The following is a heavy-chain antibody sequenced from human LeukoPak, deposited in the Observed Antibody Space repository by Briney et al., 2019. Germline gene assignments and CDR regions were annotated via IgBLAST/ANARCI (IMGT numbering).Heavy chain of an antibody. J-gene: IGHJ6*04. CDR3: ARGGPIYYYGMDV. Sequence: QAGGSLRLFCAASGFTFSSYWMHWVRQAPGKGLVWVSRINSDGSSTSYADSVKGRFTISRDNAKNTLYLQMNSLRAEATAVYYCARGGPIYYYGMDVWGKGTTVTVSS. V-gene: IGHV3-74*01. CDR2: INSDGSST. CDR1: GFTFSSYW. D-gene: IGHD3-10*01.